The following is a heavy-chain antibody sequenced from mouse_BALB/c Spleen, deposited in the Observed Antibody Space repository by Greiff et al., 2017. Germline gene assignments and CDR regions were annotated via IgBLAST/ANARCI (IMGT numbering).Heavy chain of an antibody. CDR3: ARSNYLYAMDY. Sequence: EVMLVESGGGLVQPGGSLKLSCAASGFTFSSYGMSWVRQTPDKRLELVATINSNGGSTYYPDSVKGRFTISRDNAKNTLYLQMSSLKSEDTAMYYCARSNYLYAMDYWGQGTSVTVSS. D-gene: IGHD2-1*01. J-gene: IGHJ4*01. V-gene: IGHV5-6-3*01. CDR1: GFTFSSYG. CDR2: INSNGGST.